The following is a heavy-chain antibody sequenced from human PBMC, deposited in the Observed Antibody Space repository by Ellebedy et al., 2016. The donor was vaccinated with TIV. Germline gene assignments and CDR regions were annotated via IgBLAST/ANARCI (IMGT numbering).Heavy chain of an antibody. CDR1: GYTFSAYY. V-gene: IGHV1-2*02. Sequence: ASVKVSCXASGYTFSAYYIHWVRQAQAPRQGLEWMGWVNPNSGGTSYAQNFQGRVTMTRDTSIDTVYMELSRLRSDDTAVYYCARDYCSGSNCNYFDYWGQGALVTVSS. CDR2: VNPNSGGT. J-gene: IGHJ4*02. CDR3: ARDYCSGSNCNYFDY. D-gene: IGHD2-15*01.